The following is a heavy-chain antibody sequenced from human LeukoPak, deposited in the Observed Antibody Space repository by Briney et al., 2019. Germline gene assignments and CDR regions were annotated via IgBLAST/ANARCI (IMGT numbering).Heavy chain of an antibody. J-gene: IGHJ6*02. D-gene: IGHD2-8*01. CDR1: GYTFTSYY. Sequence: ASVKVSCKASGYTFTSYYMHWVRQAPGQGLEWMGIINPSGGSTSYAQKFQGRVTMTRDTSTSTVYMELSSLRSEDTAVYYCARGSPLYCTNGICDYGMDVWGQGTTVTVSS. V-gene: IGHV1-46*01. CDR2: INPSGGST. CDR3: ARGSPLYCTNGICDYGMDV.